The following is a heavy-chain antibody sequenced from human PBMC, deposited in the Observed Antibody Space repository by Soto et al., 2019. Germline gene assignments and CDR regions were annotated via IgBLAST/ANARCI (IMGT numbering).Heavy chain of an antibody. D-gene: IGHD2-15*01. CDR3: ATTKAPDCSGGSCSLSVFDY. J-gene: IGHJ4*02. CDR1: GGTFSIYA. V-gene: IGHV1-69*13. CDR2: IIPIFGTA. Sequence: SVKVSCKASGGTFSIYAISGVGQSGLRGRDWMGGIIPIFGTANYAQKFQGRVTITADESTSTAYMELSSLRSEDTAVYYCATTKAPDCSGGSCSLSVFDYWGQGTLVTVSS.